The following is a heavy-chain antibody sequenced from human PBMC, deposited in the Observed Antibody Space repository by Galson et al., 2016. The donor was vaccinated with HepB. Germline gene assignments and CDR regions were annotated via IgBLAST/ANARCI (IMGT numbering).Heavy chain of an antibody. Sequence: QSGAEVKAPGESLKISCQGSGYRFHTHWIAWVRQMPGKGLEWMGMVFPNDASTRYSPSLQGQVTISADKSLSVAYLQWSSLRASDSAMYYCARQTSEGSFDDWGQGTLVSVSS. V-gene: IGHV5-51*01. CDR2: VFPNDAST. CDR1: GYRFHTHW. D-gene: IGHD3-10*01. CDR3: ARQTSEGSFDD. J-gene: IGHJ4*02.